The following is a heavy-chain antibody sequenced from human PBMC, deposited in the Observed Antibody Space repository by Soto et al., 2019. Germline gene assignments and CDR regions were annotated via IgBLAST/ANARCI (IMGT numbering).Heavy chain of an antibody. Sequence: PGGSLRLSCAASGFTFSSYAMHWVRQAPGKGLEWVAVISYDGSNKYYADSVKGRFTISRDNSKNTLYLQMNSLRAEDTAVYYCARDSPYYYDSSGYSSPDDWGQGTLVTVSS. V-gene: IGHV3-30-3*01. CDR2: ISYDGSNK. D-gene: IGHD3-22*01. J-gene: IGHJ4*02. CDR3: ARDSPYYYDSSGYSSPDD. CDR1: GFTFSSYA.